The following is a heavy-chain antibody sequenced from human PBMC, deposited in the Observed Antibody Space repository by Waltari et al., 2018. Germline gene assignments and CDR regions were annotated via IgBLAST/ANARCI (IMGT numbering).Heavy chain of an antibody. J-gene: IGHJ4*02. Sequence: QVQLQESGPGLVKPSETLSLTCTVSGDSISSSSWGWIRQPAGQGLEYVGRISTSGITNYRPSLKSRVTVSIDTSKNQLSLKVNSVTAADTAVYFCARVFPGTGPFDYWGQGTLVTVSS. CDR2: ISTSGIT. CDR1: GDSISSSS. D-gene: IGHD6-13*01. V-gene: IGHV4-4*07. CDR3: ARVFPGTGPFDY.